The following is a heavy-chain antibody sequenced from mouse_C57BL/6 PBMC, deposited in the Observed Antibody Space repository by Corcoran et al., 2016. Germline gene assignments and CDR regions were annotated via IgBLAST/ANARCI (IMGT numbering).Heavy chain of an antibody. J-gene: IGHJ4*01. CDR2: INTYSGVP. CDR3: ARGHYYGSSYVGAMDY. D-gene: IGHD1-1*01. CDR1: GYTFTTYG. V-gene: IGHV9-3*01. Sequence: QIQLVQAGPELKKPGGTVKISCKASGYTFTTYGMSWVKQAPGKGFKWMGWINTYSGVPTYADDFKGRFAFSLETSASTAYLQINNLKNEDTATYFCARGHYYGSSYVGAMDYWGQGTSVTVSS.